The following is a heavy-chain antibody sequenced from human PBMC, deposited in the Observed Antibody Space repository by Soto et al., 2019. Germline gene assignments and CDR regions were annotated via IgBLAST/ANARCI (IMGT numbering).Heavy chain of an antibody. J-gene: IGHJ4*02. V-gene: IGHV4-59*01. Sequence: SETLSLTCTVSGGSISSYYWSWIRQPPGKGLEWIGYIYYSGSTNYNPSLKSRVTISVDTSKNQFSLKLSSVTAADTAVYYCARGALAYYFDYWGQGTLVTVSS. CDR2: IYYSGST. D-gene: IGHD6-6*01. CDR3: ARGALAYYFDY. CDR1: GGSISSYY.